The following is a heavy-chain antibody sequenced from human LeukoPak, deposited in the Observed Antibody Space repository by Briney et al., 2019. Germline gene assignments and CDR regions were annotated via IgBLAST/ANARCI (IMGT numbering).Heavy chain of an antibody. Sequence: GGSLRLSCAASGFTFNSYAMSWVRQAPWERLQWVSGISDSGGSTYYADSVRGRFTISRDNSKNTLYLQMNSLRAEDTAVYYCARHRSSWLIDYWGQGTLVTVSS. CDR3: ARHRSSWLIDY. V-gene: IGHV3-23*01. J-gene: IGHJ4*02. D-gene: IGHD6-6*01. CDR1: GFTFNSYA. CDR2: ISDSGGST.